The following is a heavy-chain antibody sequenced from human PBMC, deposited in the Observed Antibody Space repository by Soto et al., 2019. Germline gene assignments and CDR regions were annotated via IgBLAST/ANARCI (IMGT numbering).Heavy chain of an antibody. CDR1: GYTFTNYA. CDR2: INAGNGNT. Sequence: GASVKVSCKASGYTFTNYAMXWVRQAPGQRLEWMGWINAGNGNTKYSQKFQGRVTITRGTSASTAYMELSSLRSEDTAAYYCARAERIMITFGGIYYFDYWGQGALVTVSS. CDR3: ARAERIMITFGGIYYFDY. D-gene: IGHD3-16*01. V-gene: IGHV1-3*01. J-gene: IGHJ4*02.